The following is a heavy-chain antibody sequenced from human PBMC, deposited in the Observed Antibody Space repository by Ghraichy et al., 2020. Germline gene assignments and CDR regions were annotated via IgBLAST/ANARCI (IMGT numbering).Heavy chain of an antibody. V-gene: IGHV4-59*08. D-gene: IGHD6-13*01. CDR3: ATSRAAGTGSFDY. CDR1: GGSISSYY. J-gene: IGHJ4*02. Sequence: SETLSLTCTVSGGSISSYYWSWIRQPPGKGLEWIGYIYYSGSTNYNPSLKSRVTISVDTSKNQFSLKLSSVTAADTAVYYCATSRAAGTGSFDYWGQGTLVTVSS. CDR2: IYYSGST.